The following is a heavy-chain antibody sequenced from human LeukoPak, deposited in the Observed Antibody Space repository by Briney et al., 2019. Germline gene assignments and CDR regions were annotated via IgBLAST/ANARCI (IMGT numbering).Heavy chain of an antibody. CDR1: GFPFSDYT. CDR3: AKDHLGYSSSWYGAGY. CDR2: IWYDGSYK. V-gene: IGHV3-30*02. Sequence: GGSLRLSCVASGFPFSDYTIHWVRQAPGKGLEWVAFIWYDGSYKYYADSVKGRFTISRDNSKNSLYLQMNSLRAEDTAVYYCAKDHLGYSSSWYGAGYWGQGTLVTVSS. J-gene: IGHJ4*02. D-gene: IGHD6-13*01.